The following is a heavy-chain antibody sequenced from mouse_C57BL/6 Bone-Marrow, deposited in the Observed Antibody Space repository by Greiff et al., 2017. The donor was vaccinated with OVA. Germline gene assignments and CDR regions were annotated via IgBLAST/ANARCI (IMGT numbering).Heavy chain of an antibody. CDR3: ARQNGYYVGFAY. CDR2: ISAGGSYT. J-gene: IGHJ3*01. V-gene: IGHV5-4*03. Sequence: EVKLMESGGGLVKPGGSLKLSCAASGFTFSSYAMSWVRQTPEKRLEWVATISAGGSYTYYPDNVKCRFTISRDNAKNNLYLQMSHLKSEDTAMYYCARQNGYYVGFAYWGQGTLVTVSA. CDR1: GFTFSSYA. D-gene: IGHD2-3*01.